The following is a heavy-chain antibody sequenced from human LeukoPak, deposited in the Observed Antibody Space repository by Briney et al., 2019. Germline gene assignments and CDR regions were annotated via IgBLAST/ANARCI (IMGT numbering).Heavy chain of an antibody. D-gene: IGHD1-26*01. Sequence: PGGSLRLSCAASGFTFRNYWMHWVRQDPLKGLVWVSRINSDGGTTGYADSVKGRFTISRDNAKNTLYLQMNSLRAEDTALYYCARGGTSGSLIYWGQGTLVTVSS. J-gene: IGHJ4*02. V-gene: IGHV3-74*01. CDR3: ARGGTSGSLIY. CDR2: INSDGGTT. CDR1: GFTFRNYW.